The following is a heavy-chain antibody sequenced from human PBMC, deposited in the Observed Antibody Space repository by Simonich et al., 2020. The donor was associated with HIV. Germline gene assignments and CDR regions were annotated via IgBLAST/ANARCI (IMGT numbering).Heavy chain of an antibody. Sequence: QVQLVQSGNEVKKPGASVKVSCKASGYSFTTYVISWMRQAPGQGLEWMGWIRPYNGNKKCEHKFQGRVTMTTDTSTNTAYMELRSLRSDDTAVYYCAREGTGTRYSFDLWGQGTLVTVSS. D-gene: IGHD1-1*01. V-gene: IGHV1-18*01. CDR3: AREGTGTRYSFDL. J-gene: IGHJ5*02. CDR2: IRPYNGNK. CDR1: GYSFTTYV.